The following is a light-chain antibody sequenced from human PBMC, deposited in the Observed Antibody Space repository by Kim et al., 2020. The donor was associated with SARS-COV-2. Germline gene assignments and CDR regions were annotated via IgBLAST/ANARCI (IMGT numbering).Light chain of an antibody. J-gene: IGKJ1*01. CDR3: QQYNSYSPT. Sequence: SASVGDRVTITGRASQRISSWLAWYQQKPGKAPKLLIYDASSLESGVPSRFSGSGSGTEFTLTISSLQPDDFATYYCQQYNSYSPTFGQGTKVEI. V-gene: IGKV1-5*01. CDR1: QRISSW. CDR2: DAS.